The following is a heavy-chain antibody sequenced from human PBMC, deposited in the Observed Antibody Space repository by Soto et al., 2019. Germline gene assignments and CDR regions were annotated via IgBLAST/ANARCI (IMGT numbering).Heavy chain of an antibody. D-gene: IGHD6-19*01. J-gene: IGHJ4*02. CDR2: IYYGGST. CDR3: ATTLYSSGWSRDH. Sequence: SEGLSHTFPISGFSISISYFWGWIRQPPGRGLEWIGSIYYGGSTYYNPSLKSRVTISADLSKNQFPLNLISVTAADTAVYYCATTLYSSGWSRDHWGQG. V-gene: IGHV4-38-2*01. CDR1: GFSISISYF.